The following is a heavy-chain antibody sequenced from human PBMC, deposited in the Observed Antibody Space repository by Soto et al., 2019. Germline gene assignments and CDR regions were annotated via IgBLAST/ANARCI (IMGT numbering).Heavy chain of an antibody. D-gene: IGHD3-10*01. Sequence: SLRLSCTASGFTFGDYAMSWVRQAPGKGLEWVGFIRSKAYGGTTEYAASVKGRFTISRDDSKSIAYLQMNSLKTEDTAVYYCTRDKAYYYGSGSYPHFDYCGQGTLVTVSS. V-gene: IGHV3-49*04. CDR1: GFTFGDYA. CDR2: IRSKAYGGTT. CDR3: TRDKAYYYGSGSYPHFDY. J-gene: IGHJ4*02.